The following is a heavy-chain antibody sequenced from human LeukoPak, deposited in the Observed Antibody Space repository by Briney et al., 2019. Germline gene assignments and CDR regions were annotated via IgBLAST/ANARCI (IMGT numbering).Heavy chain of an antibody. CDR1: GGSISSSSYY. CDR3: ARGGYSSSWYLVDY. J-gene: IGHJ4*02. Sequence: SETLSLTCTVSGGSISSSSYYWGWIRQPPGKGLEWIGSIYYSGSTYYNPSLKSRVTISVDTSKNQFSLKLSSVTAADTAVYYCARGGYSSSWYLVDYWGQGTLVTVSS. V-gene: IGHV4-39*07. CDR2: IYYSGST. D-gene: IGHD6-13*01.